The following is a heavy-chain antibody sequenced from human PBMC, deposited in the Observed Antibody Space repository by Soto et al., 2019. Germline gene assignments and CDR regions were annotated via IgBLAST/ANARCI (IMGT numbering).Heavy chain of an antibody. V-gene: IGHV3-33*01. J-gene: IGHJ4*02. CDR1: GFTFSDYA. D-gene: IGHD4-17*01. CDR3: ARPALLVTTFDY. Sequence: QEQLVESGGGVVQPGKSLRLSCAASGFTFSDYAMHWIRQAPGKGLEWVAVIWHDGTNKYYAHSVQGRFTISRDNSKNTLYLQMNSLGAEDTAVYYCARPALLVTTFDYWGQGTLVTVSS. CDR2: IWHDGTNK.